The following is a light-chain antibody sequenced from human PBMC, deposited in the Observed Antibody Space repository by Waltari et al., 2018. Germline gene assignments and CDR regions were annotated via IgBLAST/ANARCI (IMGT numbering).Light chain of an antibody. J-gene: IGKJ2*01. V-gene: IGKV3-11*01. CDR2: DAS. Sequence: EIVLTQSPATLSLSPGERATPPCRASQSINNYLAWYQQKPGQAPRLLIYDASNRATGIPGRLSGSGSGADFTLTIDSLEPEDFAVYYCQQRRNWPRTFGQGTKLEIK. CDR1: QSINNY. CDR3: QQRRNWPRT.